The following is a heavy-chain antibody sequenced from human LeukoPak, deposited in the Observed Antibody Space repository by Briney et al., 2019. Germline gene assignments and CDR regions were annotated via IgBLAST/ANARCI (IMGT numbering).Heavy chain of an antibody. CDR2: IIPIFGTA. D-gene: IGHD3-10*01. V-gene: IGHV1-69*13. CDR1: GGTFSSYA. J-gene: IGHJ4*02. CDR3: ARVRLWFGETQYYFDY. Sequence: ASVKVSCKASGGTFSSYAFSWVRQPPGQGLEWMGGIIPIFGTANYAQKFQGRVTITADESTSTAYMELSSLRSEDTAVYYCARVRLWFGETQYYFDYWGQGTLVTVSS.